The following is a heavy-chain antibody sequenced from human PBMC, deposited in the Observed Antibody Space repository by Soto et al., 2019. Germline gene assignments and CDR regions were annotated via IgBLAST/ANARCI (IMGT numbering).Heavy chain of an antibody. V-gene: IGHV3-74*01. CDR1: GFTSSSYW. J-gene: IGHJ4*02. D-gene: IGHD6-6*01. CDR3: AKDMGYSSLSIDY. Sequence: GGSLRLSCAASGFTSSSYWMHWVRQAPGKGLVWVSRINSDGSSTNYADSVKGRFTNSRDNAKNSLYLQMNSLRAEDTALYYCAKDMGYSSLSIDYWGQGTLVTVSS. CDR2: INSDGSST.